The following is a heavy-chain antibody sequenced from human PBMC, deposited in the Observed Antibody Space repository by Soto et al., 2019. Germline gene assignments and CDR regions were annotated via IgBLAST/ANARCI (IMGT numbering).Heavy chain of an antibody. Sequence: QVQLVQSGAEVKKPGSSVKVSCKASGGTFSSYAISWVRQAPGQGLDWMGGIIPIFGTANYAQKFQGRVTITADEYTSTAYMELSSLRSEDTAVYYCARQGLHWYSSSWSNFDYWGQGTLVTVSS. D-gene: IGHD6-13*01. J-gene: IGHJ4*02. CDR3: ARQGLHWYSSSWSNFDY. V-gene: IGHV1-69*01. CDR1: GGTFSSYA. CDR2: IIPIFGTA.